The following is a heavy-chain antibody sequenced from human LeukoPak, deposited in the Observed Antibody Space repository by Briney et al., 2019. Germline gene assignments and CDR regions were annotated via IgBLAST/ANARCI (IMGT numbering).Heavy chain of an antibody. CDR3: ATDAGLGATRWGAFDI. CDR1: GYTFSGYY. V-gene: IGHV1-2*02. CDR2: INPNSGGT. Sequence: ASVKVSCKASGYTFSGYYMHWVRQAPGQGLEWMGWINPNSGGTKSAQKFQGRVTMTRDTSISTAYMELSSLRSEDTAVYYCATDAGLGATRWGAFDIWGQGTMVTVSS. J-gene: IGHJ3*02. D-gene: IGHD1-26*01.